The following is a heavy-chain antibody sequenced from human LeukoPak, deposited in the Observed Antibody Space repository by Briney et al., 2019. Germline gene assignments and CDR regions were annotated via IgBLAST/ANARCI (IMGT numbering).Heavy chain of an antibody. CDR3: ARGTMFPYYFGY. J-gene: IGHJ4*02. D-gene: IGHD3-10*02. V-gene: IGHV3-21*01. CDR2: ISSSSSYI. Sequence: RGSLRLSCAASGFTFSSYSMKWVRQAPGKGLEWVSFISSSSSYIYYADSVKGRFTISRDNAKNSLYLQMNSLRAEDTAVYYCARGTMFPYYFGYWGQGTLVTVSS. CDR1: GFTFSSYS.